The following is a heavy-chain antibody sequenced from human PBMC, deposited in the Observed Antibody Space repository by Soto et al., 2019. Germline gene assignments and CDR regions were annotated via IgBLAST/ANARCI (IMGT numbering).Heavy chain of an antibody. D-gene: IGHD1-1*01. CDR2: MNPNNGNT. J-gene: IGHJ6*02. Sequence: ASVKVSCKASGYTFTSYAIHWVRQATGQGLEWMGWMNPNNGNTGYAQKFQGRVTMTRNTSISTAYMELSSLRSEDTAVYYCARERTGTTSMDVWGQGTTVTVSS. CDR3: ARERTGTTSMDV. V-gene: IGHV1-8*02. CDR1: GYTFTSYA.